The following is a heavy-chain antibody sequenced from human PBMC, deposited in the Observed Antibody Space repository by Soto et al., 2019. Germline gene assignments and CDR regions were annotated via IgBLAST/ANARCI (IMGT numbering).Heavy chain of an antibody. D-gene: IGHD3-3*01. CDR1: GFTFSSFT. CDR3: AKNYDFWSSYYTA. CDR2: IRGSGSST. J-gene: IGHJ3*01. Sequence: VQLLESGGVLVQPGGSLRLSCAASGFTFSSFTMTWVRQAPGKGLEWVSAIRGSGSSTYYVDSVKGRFTVSRDNAKKMLYLQMNSLRAEDTAVYYCAKNYDFWSSYYTAWGQGTMVTVSS. V-gene: IGHV3-23*01.